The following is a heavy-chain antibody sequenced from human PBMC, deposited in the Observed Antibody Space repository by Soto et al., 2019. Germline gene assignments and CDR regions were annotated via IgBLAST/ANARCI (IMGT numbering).Heavy chain of an antibody. V-gene: IGHV5-51*01. CDR3: ERHISNLRYYYYAMDV. J-gene: IGHJ6*02. D-gene: IGHD3-3*01. CDR2: IYPGDSDT. Sequence: PGESLKISVTGSGYTFTDYWIGWVRQLPGKGLEWMVIIYPGDSDTRYSPSFQGQVTITADKSTSTAYLQWNTQKASDTDMYYCERHISNLRYYYYAMDVCGQGTTVTVSS. CDR1: GYTFTDYW.